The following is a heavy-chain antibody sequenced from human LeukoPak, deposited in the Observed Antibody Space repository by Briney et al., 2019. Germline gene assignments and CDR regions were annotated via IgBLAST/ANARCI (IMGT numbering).Heavy chain of an antibody. CDR3: ATRIVGGAGFYYFDS. D-gene: IGHD1-26*01. Sequence: PGESLKISCKGSGYNFTNKWIGWVRQMPGKGLEWMGIIYPGDSDTRYSPSLQGQVTISADKSISTAYLQWSSLKASDTAMYYCATRIVGGAGFYYFDSWGQGTLVTVTS. CDR2: IYPGDSDT. V-gene: IGHV5-51*01. J-gene: IGHJ4*02. CDR1: GYNFTNKW.